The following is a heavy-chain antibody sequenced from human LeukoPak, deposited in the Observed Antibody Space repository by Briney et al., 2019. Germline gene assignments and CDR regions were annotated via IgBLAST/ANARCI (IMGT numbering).Heavy chain of an antibody. J-gene: IGHJ4*02. Sequence: SETLSLTCNVSGASMRSETHYWSWLRQHPGKGPEWIAYIYYTAGAYYNLSLESRVSISLDASENQFSLKLSSVTAADTAVYYCARGRRELKYAPDYWGQGTLVTVSS. CDR3: ARGRRELKYAPDY. V-gene: IGHV4-31*03. CDR2: IYYTAGA. CDR1: GASMRSETHY. D-gene: IGHD2-2*01.